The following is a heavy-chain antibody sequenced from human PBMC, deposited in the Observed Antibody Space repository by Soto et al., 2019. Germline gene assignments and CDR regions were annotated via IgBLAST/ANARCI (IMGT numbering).Heavy chain of an antibody. D-gene: IGHD6-13*01. Sequence: PGESLKISCTGFGYTFTTFWISWVRQMPGKGLEWMGRIDPGDTYATYSPAFQGHVTISADKATSTAYLHFSNLKASDTAVYYCARSRAAAPPRVGMDVWGQGTTVTVSS. CDR1: GYTFTTFW. J-gene: IGHJ6*02. CDR3: ARSRAAAPPRVGMDV. CDR2: IDPGDTYA. V-gene: IGHV5-10-1*01.